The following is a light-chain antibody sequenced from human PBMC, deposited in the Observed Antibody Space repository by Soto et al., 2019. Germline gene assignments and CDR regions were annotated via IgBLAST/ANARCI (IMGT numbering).Light chain of an antibody. CDR3: QQYGSSPIT. CDR1: QSVSSN. J-gene: IGKJ5*01. CDR2: GAS. V-gene: IGKV3-20*01. Sequence: EIVLTQSPGSLSLSPVERATVSCIASQSVSSNLAWYQQKPGQAPRLLIHGASSRATGIPDRISGSGSGTDFTLTISRLEPEDFAVYYCQQYGSSPITFGQGTRLEIK.